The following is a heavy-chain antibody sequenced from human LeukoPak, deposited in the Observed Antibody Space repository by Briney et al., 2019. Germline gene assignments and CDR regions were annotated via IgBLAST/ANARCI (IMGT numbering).Heavy chain of an antibody. CDR3: ARVVRYDSSGQNAFDI. D-gene: IGHD3-22*01. Sequence: GGSLRLSCAASGFTFSSYAMHWVRQAPGKGLEWVAFIRYDGTNKYYADSVKGRFTISRDNSKNTLYLQMNSLRAEDTAVYYCARVVRYDSSGQNAFDIWGQGTMVTVSS. V-gene: IGHV3-30*02. J-gene: IGHJ3*02. CDR1: GFTFSSYA. CDR2: IRYDGTNK.